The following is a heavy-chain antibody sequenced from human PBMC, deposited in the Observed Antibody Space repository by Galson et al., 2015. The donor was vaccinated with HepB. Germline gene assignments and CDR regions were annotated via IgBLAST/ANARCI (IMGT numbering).Heavy chain of an antibody. D-gene: IGHD3-10*01. Sequence: SETLSLTCTVSGGSISSSSYYWGWIRQPPGKGLEWIGSIYYSGSTYYNPSLKSRVTISVDTSKNQFSLKLSSVTAADTAVYYCARSNPGDFDPWGQGTLVTVSS. V-gene: IGHV4-39*01. CDR3: ARSNPGDFDP. CDR2: IYYSGST. J-gene: IGHJ5*02. CDR1: GGSISSSSYY.